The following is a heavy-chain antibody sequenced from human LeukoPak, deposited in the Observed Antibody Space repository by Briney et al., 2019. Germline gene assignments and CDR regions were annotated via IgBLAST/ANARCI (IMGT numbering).Heavy chain of an antibody. CDR3: ARAHRLVVVAATTNWFDP. Sequence: SETLSLTCTVSGYSISSGYYWGWIRQPPGKGLEWIGSIYHSGSTYYNPSLKSRVTISVDTSKNQFSLKLSSVTAADTAVYYCARAHRLVVVAATTNWFDPWGQGTLVTVSS. V-gene: IGHV4-38-2*02. CDR2: IYHSGST. D-gene: IGHD2-15*01. CDR1: GYSISSGYY. J-gene: IGHJ5*02.